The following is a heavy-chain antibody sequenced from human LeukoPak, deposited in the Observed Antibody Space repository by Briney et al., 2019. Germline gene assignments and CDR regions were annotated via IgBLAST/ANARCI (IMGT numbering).Heavy chain of an antibody. CDR2: IIPIFGTA. Sequence: ASVKVSCKASGGTFSSYAISWVRQAPGQGLEWMGGIIPIFGTANYAQTFQGRVTITADESTSTAYMELSSLRSEDTAVYYCARDHCSSTSCYYLTDPPFDPWGQGTLVTVSS. CDR3: ARDHCSSTSCYYLTDPPFDP. V-gene: IGHV1-69*13. CDR1: GGTFSSYA. J-gene: IGHJ5*02. D-gene: IGHD2-2*01.